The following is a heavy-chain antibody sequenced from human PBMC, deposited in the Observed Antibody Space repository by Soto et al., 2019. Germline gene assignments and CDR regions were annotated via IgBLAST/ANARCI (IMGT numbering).Heavy chain of an antibody. Sequence: QMQLVQSGAEVKKPGSSVKVSCKASGGTFSSYAISRVRQAPRQGLEWLGEIIPIFGTTKYAHNLQGRVTLTADKYTSTAYMELSSLGSEDTAVYYCAREGRVTTARAVLRSGMDVWCQGTTVTVSS. CDR2: IIPIFGTT. CDR1: GGTFSSYA. V-gene: IGHV1-69*06. J-gene: IGHJ6*02. D-gene: IGHD3-10*01. CDR3: AREGRVTTARAVLRSGMDV.